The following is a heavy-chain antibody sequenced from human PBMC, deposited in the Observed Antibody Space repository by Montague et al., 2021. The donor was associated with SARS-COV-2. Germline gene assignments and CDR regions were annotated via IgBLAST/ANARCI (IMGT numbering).Heavy chain of an antibody. J-gene: IGHJ4*02. Sequence: SLSLSCAASGFTFSSYAMSWVRQAPGKGPEWVSAISGSGGSTYFADSVKGRFTISRDNSKNTLYLQMHSLRAEDTAVYYCARYSSSSTTPFDYWGQGTLVTVSS. CDR1: GFTFSSYA. CDR3: ARYSSSSTTPFDY. V-gene: IGHV3-23*01. CDR2: ISGSGGST. D-gene: IGHD6-6*01.